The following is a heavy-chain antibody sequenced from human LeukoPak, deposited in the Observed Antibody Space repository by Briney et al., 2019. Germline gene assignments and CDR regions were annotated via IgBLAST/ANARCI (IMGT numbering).Heavy chain of an antibody. CDR1: GYSFTTYW. CDR2: IYPGDSDT. V-gene: IGHV5-51*01. J-gene: IGHJ3*02. D-gene: IGHD2-8*01. Sequence: ESLKISCKGSGYSFTTYWIGWVRQMPGKGLEWMGIIYPGDSDTRYSPSFQGQVTISADKSISTPYLQWSSLKASDTTIYSCARRLQRGVKKYVFDIWGKGTRVTGS. CDR3: ARRLQRGVKKYVFDI.